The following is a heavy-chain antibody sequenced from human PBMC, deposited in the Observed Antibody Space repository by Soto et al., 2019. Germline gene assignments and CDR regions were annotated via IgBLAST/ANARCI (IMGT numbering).Heavy chain of an antibody. CDR2: IYYSGST. D-gene: IGHD3-22*01. CDR1: GGSISGGGYY. CDR3: ARGRVAESDSSGYSFYFDS. V-gene: IGHV4-31*03. J-gene: IGHJ4*02. Sequence: SETLSLTCTVSGGSISGGGYYWSWIRQHPGKGLEWIGYIYYSGSTYYNPSLKSRVTISVDTSKNQFSLKLSSVTAADTAVYYCARGRVAESDSSGYSFYFDSWGQGTRVSVSS.